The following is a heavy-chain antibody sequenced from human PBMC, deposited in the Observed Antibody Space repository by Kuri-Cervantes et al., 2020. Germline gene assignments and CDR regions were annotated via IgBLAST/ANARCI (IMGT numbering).Heavy chain of an antibody. V-gene: IGHV3-43D*04. Sequence: GESLKISCAASGFTFDDYAMHWVRQAPGKGLEWVSLISWDGGSTYYADSVKGRFTISRDNAKNSLYLQMNSLRAEDTALYYCAKADYYDSSGLDYWGQGTLVTVSS. J-gene: IGHJ4*02. CDR3: AKADYYDSSGLDY. D-gene: IGHD3-22*01. CDR1: GFTFDDYA. CDR2: ISWDGGST.